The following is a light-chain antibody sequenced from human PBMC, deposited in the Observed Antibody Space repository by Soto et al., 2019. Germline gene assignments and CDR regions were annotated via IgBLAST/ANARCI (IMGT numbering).Light chain of an antibody. CDR3: SSYLKGRTYV. CDR1: SSDVGAYNY. J-gene: IGLJ1*01. Sequence: QSALTQPASVSGSPGQSITVSCTGSSSDVGAYNYVSWYQQHPGKAPKLIIYDVTNRPSGISSRFSGAKSGNTASLTISGLQAEDEADYCCSSYLKGRTYVFGPGTKVTVL. V-gene: IGLV2-14*03. CDR2: DVT.